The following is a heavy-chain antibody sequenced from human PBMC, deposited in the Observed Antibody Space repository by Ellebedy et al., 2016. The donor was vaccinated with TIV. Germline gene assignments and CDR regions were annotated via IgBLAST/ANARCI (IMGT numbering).Heavy chain of an antibody. D-gene: IGHD4-17*01. CDR2: INPSGGST. Sequence: ASVKVSCKASGYTFTSYYMYWVRQAPGQGLEWMGIINPSGGSTSYAQKFQGRVTMTRDTSTSTVYMELSSLRSEDTAVYYCAGTGVTTRPTPKNYYGMDVWGQGTTVTVSS. J-gene: IGHJ6*02. CDR1: GYTFTSYY. CDR3: AGTGVTTRPTPKNYYGMDV. V-gene: IGHV1-46*01.